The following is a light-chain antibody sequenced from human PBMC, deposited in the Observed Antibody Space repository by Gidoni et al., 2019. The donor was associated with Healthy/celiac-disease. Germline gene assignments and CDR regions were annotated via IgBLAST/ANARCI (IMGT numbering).Light chain of an antibody. J-gene: IGKJ1*01. Sequence: DIQMTQSPSSLSASVGDRVTITCLASQSISSYLNWYQQKPGKAPKLLLYAASSLQSGVPSRFSGSGSGSDFTLTISSLQPEDFATYYCQQSYSTPTFGQGTKVEIK. CDR3: QQSYSTPT. V-gene: IGKV1-39*01. CDR2: AAS. CDR1: QSISSY.